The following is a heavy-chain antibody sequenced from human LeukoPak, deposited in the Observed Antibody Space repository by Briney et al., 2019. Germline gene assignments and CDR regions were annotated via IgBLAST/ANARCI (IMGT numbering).Heavy chain of an antibody. CDR2: INSDGSST. CDR1: GFTFSSYW. Sequence: GGSLRLSCAASGFTFSSYWMHWVRQAPGKGLVWVSRINSDGSSTSYADSVKGRFTISRDNAKNSLYLQMNSLRAEDTALYYCVKGTTYSSSSLFDYWGQGTLVTVSS. D-gene: IGHD6-6*01. CDR3: VKGTTYSSSSLFDY. V-gene: IGHV3-74*01. J-gene: IGHJ4*02.